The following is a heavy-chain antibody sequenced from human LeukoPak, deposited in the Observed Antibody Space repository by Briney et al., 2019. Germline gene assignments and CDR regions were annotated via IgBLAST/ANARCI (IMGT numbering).Heavy chain of an antibody. CDR3: ARAFLGAFDI. D-gene: IGHD2/OR15-2a*01. J-gene: IGHJ3*02. CDR1: GFTFSSYS. Sequence: PGGSLRLSCAASGFTFSSYSMNWVRQAPGKGLEWVSSISSSSSYIYYADSVKGRFTISRDNTKNSLYLQMNSLRAEDTAVYYCARAFLGAFDIWGQGTMVTVSS. CDR2: ISSSSSYI. V-gene: IGHV3-21*01.